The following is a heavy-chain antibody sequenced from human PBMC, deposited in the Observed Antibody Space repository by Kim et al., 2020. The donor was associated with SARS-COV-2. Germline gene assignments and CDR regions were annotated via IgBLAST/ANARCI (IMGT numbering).Heavy chain of an antibody. Sequence: GGSLTLSCAVSGLSVSINHMTWVRQAPGKGLEWVSSIYSGARTSYGDSVKGRFTISRHNSRNTLFLQMNTLRAEDTAVYYCARAPQYSFGLMGMDVWGQGTTVTVSS. J-gene: IGHJ6*02. CDR1: GLSVSINH. CDR2: IYSGART. CDR3: ARAPQYSFGLMGMDV. D-gene: IGHD6-19*01. V-gene: IGHV3-53*04.